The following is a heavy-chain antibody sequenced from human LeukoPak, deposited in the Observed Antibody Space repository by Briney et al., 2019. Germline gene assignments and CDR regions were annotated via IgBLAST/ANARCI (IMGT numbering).Heavy chain of an antibody. CDR2: ISSSSSYI. CDR1: GFTFSSYS. Sequence: GGSLRLSCAASGFTFSSYSMNWVRQAPGKGLEWVSSISSSSSYIYYADSVKGRFTISRDNSKNTLYLEMSSLRAEDTALYYCAKLRSSSCYAGGDYWGQGTLVTVSS. CDR3: AKLRSSSCYAGGDY. J-gene: IGHJ4*02. D-gene: IGHD2-2*01. V-gene: IGHV3-21*04.